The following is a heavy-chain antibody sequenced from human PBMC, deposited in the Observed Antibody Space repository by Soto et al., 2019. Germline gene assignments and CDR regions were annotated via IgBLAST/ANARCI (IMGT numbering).Heavy chain of an antibody. CDR2: IYSGGST. D-gene: IGHD3-22*01. V-gene: IGHV3-66*01. CDR1: GFTVSSNY. CDR3: ARAYDSSEFDY. Sequence: PGGSLRLSCAASGFTVSSNYMSWVRQAPGKGLEWVSVIYSGGSTYYADSVKGRFTISRDNSKNTLYLQMNSLRAEDTAVYYCARAYDSSEFDYWGQGTLVTVSS. J-gene: IGHJ4*02.